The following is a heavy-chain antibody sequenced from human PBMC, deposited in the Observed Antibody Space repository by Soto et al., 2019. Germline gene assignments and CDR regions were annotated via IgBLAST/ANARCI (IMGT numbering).Heavy chain of an antibody. V-gene: IGHV3-11*06. CDR2: ISSSSSYT. CDR3: ARGDDYGDYPILVSFDY. J-gene: IGHJ4*02. D-gene: IGHD4-17*01. CDR1: GFTFSDYY. Sequence: GGSLRLSCAASGFTFSDYYMSWIRQAPGKGLEWVSYISSSSSYTNYADSVKGRFTISRDNAKNSLYLQMNSLRAEDTAVYYCARGDDYGDYPILVSFDYWGQGTLVTVSS.